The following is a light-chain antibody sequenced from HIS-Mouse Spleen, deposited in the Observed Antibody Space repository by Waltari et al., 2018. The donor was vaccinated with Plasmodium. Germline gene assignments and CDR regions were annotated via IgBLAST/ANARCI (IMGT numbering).Light chain of an antibody. J-gene: IGKJ1*01. CDR1: QSISSY. CDR2: AAS. CDR3: QQNYNTWT. V-gene: IGKV1-39*01. Sequence: DIQMTQSPSSLSASVGDRVTINCRASQSISSYLNWDQQKPGKAPKLLIYAASSLQSGVPSRFSGSGSGTDFTLTISSLQPEDFATYYCQQNYNTWTFGQGTKVEIK.